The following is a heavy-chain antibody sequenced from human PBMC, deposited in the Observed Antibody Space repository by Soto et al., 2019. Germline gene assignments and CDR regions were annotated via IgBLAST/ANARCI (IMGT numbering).Heavy chain of an antibody. J-gene: IGHJ6*03. D-gene: IGHD3-3*01. CDR3: ARDPNWSGYRPIYYYYMDV. CDR1: GYTFTSYG. CDR2: ISAYNGNT. Sequence: ASVKVSCKASGYTFTSYGISWVRQAPGQGLEWMGWISAYNGNTNYAQKLQGRVTMTTDTSTSTAYMELRSLRSDDTAVYYCARDPNWSGYRPIYYYYMDVWGKGTKVTVSS. V-gene: IGHV1-18*01.